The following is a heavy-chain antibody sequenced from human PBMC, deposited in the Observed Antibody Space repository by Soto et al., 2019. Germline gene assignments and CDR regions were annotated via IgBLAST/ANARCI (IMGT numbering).Heavy chain of an antibody. D-gene: IGHD3-10*01. CDR1: GFTFSSYA. CDR3: AKWGEETMVRGVIGDLIFDY. V-gene: IGHV3-23*01. CDR2: ISGSGGST. J-gene: IGHJ4*02. Sequence: GGSLRLSCAASGFTFSSYAMSWVRQAPGKGLEWVSAISGSGGSTYYADSVKGRFTISRDNSKNTLYLQMNSLRAEDTAVYYCAKWGEETMVRGVIGDLIFDYWGQGTLVTVSS.